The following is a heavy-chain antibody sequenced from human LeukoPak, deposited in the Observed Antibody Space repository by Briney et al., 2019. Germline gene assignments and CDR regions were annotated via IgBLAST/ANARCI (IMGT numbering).Heavy chain of an antibody. CDR1: GGSISSYY. CDR3: ASRIVPAAIRI. CDR2: IYTSGST. D-gene: IGHD2-2*02. V-gene: IGHV4-4*07. J-gene: IGHJ3*02. Sequence: KPSETLSLTCTVSGGSISSYYWSWIRQPAGKGLEWIGRIYTSGSTNYNPSLKSRVTISVDRSKNQFSLKLSSVTAADTAVYYCASRIVPAAIRIWCQGTMVTVSS.